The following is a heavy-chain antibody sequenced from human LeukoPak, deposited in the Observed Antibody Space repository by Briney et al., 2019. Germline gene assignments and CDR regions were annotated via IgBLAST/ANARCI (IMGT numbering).Heavy chain of an antibody. CDR1: GYTFTSYY. CDR3: ARVCGGDCYSGAFDV. V-gene: IGHV1-46*01. CDR2: INPSGGST. D-gene: IGHD2-21*02. J-gene: IGHJ3*01. Sequence: ASVKVSCKASGYTFTSYYMHWVRQAPGQGLEWMGIINPSGGSTSYAQKFQGRVTMTRDTSTSTVYMELSSLRSEDTAVYYCARVCGGDCYSGAFDVWGQGTMVTVSS.